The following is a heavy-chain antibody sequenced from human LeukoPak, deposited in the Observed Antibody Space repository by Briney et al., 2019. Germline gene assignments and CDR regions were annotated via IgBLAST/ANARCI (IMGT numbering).Heavy chain of an antibody. CDR2: INSDVSST. J-gene: IGHJ4*02. V-gene: IGHV3-74*01. D-gene: IGHD3-3*01. CDR3: ASGRWSDYLDY. CDR1: GFTFSSYW. Sequence: GGSLRLSCAASGFTFSSYWMHWVRQAPGKGLVWVSHINSDVSSTNYADSVKGRFTISRDNAKNTLYLQMNSLRAEDTAVYYCASGRWSDYLDYWGQGTLDPVSS.